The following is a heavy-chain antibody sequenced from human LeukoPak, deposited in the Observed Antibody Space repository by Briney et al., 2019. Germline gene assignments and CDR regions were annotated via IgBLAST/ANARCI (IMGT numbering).Heavy chain of an antibody. CDR1: GFIFSDYY. CDR3: ARARGSYSFDY. Sequence: PGGSLRLSCAASGFIFSDYYMGWIRQAPGKGLEWVSYISSTGTTMYYADSMKGRFTISRDNAKNSLYLQMNSLRAEDTAVYYCARARGSYSFDYWGQGTLVTVSS. V-gene: IGHV3-11*01. J-gene: IGHJ4*02. CDR2: ISSTGTTM. D-gene: IGHD3-10*01.